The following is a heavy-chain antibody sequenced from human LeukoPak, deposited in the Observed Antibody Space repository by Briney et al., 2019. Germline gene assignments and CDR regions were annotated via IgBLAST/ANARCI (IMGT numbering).Heavy chain of an antibody. CDR3: ARGAVSSSWPDYYYYYYMDV. Sequence: SETLSLTCTVSGGSISSYYWSWIRQPAGKGLEWLGRIYTSGSTNYNPSLKSRVTMSVDTSKNQFSLKLSSVTAADTAVYYCARGAVSSSWPDYYYYYYMDVWGKGTTVTVSS. D-gene: IGHD6-13*01. CDR2: IYTSGST. V-gene: IGHV4-4*07. CDR1: GGSISSYY. J-gene: IGHJ6*03.